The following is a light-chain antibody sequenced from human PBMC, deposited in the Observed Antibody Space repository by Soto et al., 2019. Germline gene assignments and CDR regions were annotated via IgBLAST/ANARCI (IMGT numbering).Light chain of an antibody. J-gene: IGLJ1*01. CDR1: SSDVGGYNY. CDR3: CSYTNSSTYV. Sequence: QSALTQPASVSGSPGQSIAISCTGTSSDVGGYNYVSWYQQHPGKAPKLMIYDVNNRPSGVSNRFSGSKSGNTASLTISGLQAEDEADYYCCSYTNSSTYVFGTGTKVTVL. V-gene: IGLV2-14*03. CDR2: DVN.